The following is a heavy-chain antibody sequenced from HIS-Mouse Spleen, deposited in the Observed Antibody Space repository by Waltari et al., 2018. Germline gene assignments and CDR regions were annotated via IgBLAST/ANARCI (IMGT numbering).Heavy chain of an antibody. CDR2: IHYRGRT. CDR1: GGPISSSSYY. Sequence: QLQLQESGPGLVKPSETLSLTCTVSGGPISSSSYYWGWIRQPPGKGLEWIGSIHYRGRTYYNPSLKSRVTISVDTSKNQFSLKLSSVTAADTAVYYCAREIPYSSSWYDWYFDLWGRGTLVTVSS. CDR3: AREIPYSSSWYDWYFDL. D-gene: IGHD6-13*01. V-gene: IGHV4-39*07. J-gene: IGHJ2*01.